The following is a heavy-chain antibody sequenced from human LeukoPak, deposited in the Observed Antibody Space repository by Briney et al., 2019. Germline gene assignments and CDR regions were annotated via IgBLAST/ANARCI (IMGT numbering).Heavy chain of an antibody. CDR2: MNPNSGNT. D-gene: IGHD3-3*01. J-gene: IGHJ6*02. Sequence: ASVKVSCKASGYTFTSYDINWVRQATGQGLEWMGWMNPNSGNTGYAQKFQGRVTMTRNTSISTAYMELSSLRSEDTAVYYCARDRRITIFGVVIEAYYYGMDVWGQGTTVAVS. CDR3: ARDRRITIFGVVIEAYYYGMDV. CDR1: GYTFTSYD. V-gene: IGHV1-8*01.